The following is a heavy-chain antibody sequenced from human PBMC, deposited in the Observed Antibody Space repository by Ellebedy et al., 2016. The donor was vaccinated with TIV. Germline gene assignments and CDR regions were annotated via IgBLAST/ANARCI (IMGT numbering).Heavy chain of an antibody. CDR3: ATPGGNSGHYFDY. Sequence: PGGSLRLSCEVSGFTFRDYWFHWVRQAPGKGLEWVAVISYDGSKKYYADSVKGRFTISRDNSKNTLYLQMNSLRAEDTAVYYCATPGGNSGHYFDYWGQGTLVTVSS. D-gene: IGHD4-23*01. J-gene: IGHJ4*02. CDR2: ISYDGSKK. V-gene: IGHV3-30-3*01. CDR1: GFTFRDYW.